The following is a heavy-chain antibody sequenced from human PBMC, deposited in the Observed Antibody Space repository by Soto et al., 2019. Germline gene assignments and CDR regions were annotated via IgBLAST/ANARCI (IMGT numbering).Heavy chain of an antibody. D-gene: IGHD2-2*01. CDR2: IWYDGSNK. V-gene: IGHV3-33*01. Sequence: GGSLRLSCAASGFTFSSYGMHWVRQAPGKGLEWVAVIWYDGSNKYYADSVKGRFTISRDNPKNTVYLQMNSLRGEDTAVYYCARTRYCISSCPGVDYWGQGTLVTAPQ. J-gene: IGHJ4*02. CDR1: GFTFSSYG. CDR3: ARTRYCISSCPGVDY.